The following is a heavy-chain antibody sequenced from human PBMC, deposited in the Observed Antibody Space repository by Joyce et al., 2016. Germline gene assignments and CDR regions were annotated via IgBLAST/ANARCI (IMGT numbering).Heavy chain of an antibody. CDR3: ARHMGGLGYFLDY. D-gene: IGHD3/OR15-3a*01. V-gene: IGHV3-74*03. J-gene: IGHJ4*02. CDR1: GFSFSNYW. Sequence: EVQLVESGGGVVQPGGSLTLSCAASGFSFSNYWMHWVRQAPGKGLVWVSRIYNDGTGTTYADSVKGRFTVFRDNAKNTLYLQMNSLRAEDTGVYYCARHMGGLGYFLDYWGQGTLVTVSS. CDR2: IYNDGTGT.